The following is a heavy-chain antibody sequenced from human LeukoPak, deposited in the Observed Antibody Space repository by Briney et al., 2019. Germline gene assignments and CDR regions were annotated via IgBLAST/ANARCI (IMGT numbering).Heavy chain of an antibody. D-gene: IGHD2-21*02. CDR3: SNSYCGGDCYSGGYFDY. J-gene: IGHJ4*02. CDR1: GFTFGDYG. V-gene: IGHV3-49*04. Sequence: GRSLRLSCTGSGFTFGDYGMSWVRQAPGKGLEWVGFIRSKAYGGTTEYAASVKGRFTISRDDSKSIAYLQMNSLKTEDTAVYYCSNSYCGGDCYSGGYFDYGGQGTLVTVSS. CDR2: IRSKAYGGTT.